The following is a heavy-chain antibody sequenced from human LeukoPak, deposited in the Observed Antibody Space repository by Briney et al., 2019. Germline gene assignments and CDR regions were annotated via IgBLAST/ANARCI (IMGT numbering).Heavy chain of an antibody. J-gene: IGHJ5*02. CDR1: GLTVSNHC. CDR2: IREERGQE. D-gene: IGHD5-18*01. V-gene: IGHV3-7*03. CDR3: ASLDTAKQPLANH. Sequence: GGSLRLSCVASGLTVSNHCISWVRQAPGKGLEWVANIREERGQEYYVDSVKGRFTISKNSAKNSLYLQMNTLRVEDTAMYYCASLDTAKQPLANHWGQGTLVTVSS.